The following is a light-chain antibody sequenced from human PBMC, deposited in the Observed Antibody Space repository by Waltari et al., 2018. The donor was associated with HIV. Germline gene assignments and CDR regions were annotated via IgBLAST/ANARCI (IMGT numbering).Light chain of an antibody. CDR1: SLKNYY. V-gene: IGLV3-19*01. Sequence: SSELTQDPTMSVTLGQTVKISCHGDSLKNYYAAWYQQKPRQAPLLILYGKNKRPSGIPDRFSGSVSGNSAYLTIIGTQAEDEAEYYCNSRDSNGAHVVFGGGTKLTVL. CDR2: GKN. J-gene: IGLJ2*01. CDR3: NSRDSNGAHVV.